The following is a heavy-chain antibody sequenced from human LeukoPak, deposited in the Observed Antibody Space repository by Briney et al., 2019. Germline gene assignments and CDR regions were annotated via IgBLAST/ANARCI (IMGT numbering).Heavy chain of an antibody. D-gene: IGHD3-22*01. Sequence: PGGSLRLSCAASGFTFSDAWMSWVRQAPGKGLEWVGLIKSSAAGGTIEYAAPVKGRFSISRDDSKNTLFLQINSLKTEDTAVYYCTTDLPDRGSCYPFDYWGQGTLVTVSS. CDR1: GFTFSDAW. CDR3: TTDLPDRGSCYPFDY. CDR2: IKSSAAGGTI. J-gene: IGHJ4*02. V-gene: IGHV3-15*01.